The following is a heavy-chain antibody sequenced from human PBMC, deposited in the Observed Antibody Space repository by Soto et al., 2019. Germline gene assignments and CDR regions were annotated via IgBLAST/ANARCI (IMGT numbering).Heavy chain of an antibody. Sequence: QVQLVESGGGVVQPGRSLRLSCAASGFTFSSYVMHWVRQAPGKGREGVAIISYDGNNKYYADSVKGRFTISRDNSKNTLYLQMNSLRAEDTAVYYCARAGCDGGSCYTLVGLRYGMDVWGQGTTVTVSS. D-gene: IGHD2-15*01. CDR3: ARAGCDGGSCYTLVGLRYGMDV. J-gene: IGHJ6*02. CDR1: GFTFSSYV. CDR2: ISYDGNNK. V-gene: IGHV3-30-3*01.